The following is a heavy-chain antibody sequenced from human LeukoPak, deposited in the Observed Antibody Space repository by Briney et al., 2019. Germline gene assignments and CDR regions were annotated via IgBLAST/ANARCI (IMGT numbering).Heavy chain of an antibody. D-gene: IGHD3-22*01. J-gene: IGHJ4*02. CDR2: IKSDGSEK. CDR3: ARAVAVEYDSSGDSFARDYFDY. V-gene: IGHV3-7*01. Sequence: GGSLRLSCAASGFTFSNTWMPWVRQAPGKGLEWVANIKSDGSEKYYVDSLKGLFTISTANTNNSPYLQMNSLSAEDTAVYYCARAVAVEYDSSGDSFARDYFDYWGQGTLVTASS. CDR1: GFTFSNTW.